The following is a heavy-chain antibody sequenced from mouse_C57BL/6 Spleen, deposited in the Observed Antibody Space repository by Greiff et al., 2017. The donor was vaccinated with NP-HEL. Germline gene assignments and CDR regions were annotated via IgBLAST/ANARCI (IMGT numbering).Heavy chain of an antibody. V-gene: IGHV1-42*01. CDR3: ARKGGAAQASAFAY. D-gene: IGHD3-2*02. CDR2: INPSTGGT. Sequence: EVQLQQSGPELVKPGASVKISCKASGYSFTGYYMNWVKQSPEKSLEWIGEINPSTGGTTYNQKFKAKATLTVDKSSSTAYMQLKSLTSEDSAVYYCARKGGAAQASAFAYWGQGTLVTVSA. J-gene: IGHJ3*01. CDR1: GYSFTGYY.